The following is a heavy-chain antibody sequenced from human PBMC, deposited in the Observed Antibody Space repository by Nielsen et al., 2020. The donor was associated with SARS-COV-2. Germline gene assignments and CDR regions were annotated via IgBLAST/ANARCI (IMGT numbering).Heavy chain of an antibody. J-gene: IGHJ6*02. CDR2: ISYDGSNK. D-gene: IGHD6-19*01. V-gene: IGHV3-30*18. Sequence: GGSLRLSCAASGFTFSSYGMHWVRQAPGKGLEWVAVISYDGSNKYYADSVKGRFTISRDNSKNTLYLQMNSLRAEDTAVYYCAKVHLGSSGWGPNGTDVWGQGTTVTVSS. CDR1: GFTFSSYG. CDR3: AKVHLGSSGWGPNGTDV.